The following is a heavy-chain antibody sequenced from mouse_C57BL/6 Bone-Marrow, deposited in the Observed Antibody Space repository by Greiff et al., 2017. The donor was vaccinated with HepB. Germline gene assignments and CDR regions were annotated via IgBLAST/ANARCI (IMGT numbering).Heavy chain of an antibody. V-gene: IGHV5-4*01. CDR2: ISDGGSYT. CDR1: GFTFSSYA. D-gene: IGHD1-1*01. Sequence: GQVVESGGGLVKPGGSLKLSCAASGFTFSSYAMSWVRQTPEKRLEWVATISDGGSYTYYPDNVKGRFTISRDNAKNNLYLQMSHLKSEDTAMYYCARDYYGTLYWYFDVWGTGTTVTVSS. J-gene: IGHJ1*03. CDR3: ARDYYGTLYWYFDV.